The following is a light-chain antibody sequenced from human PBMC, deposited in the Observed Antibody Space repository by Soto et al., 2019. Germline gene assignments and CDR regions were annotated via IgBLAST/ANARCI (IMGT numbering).Light chain of an antibody. CDR1: SSDIGTYNY. Sequence: QSALTQPASVSGSPGQSITISCTGTSSDIGTYNYVSWYQHHPGKAPKLLIYEVSNRPSGVSNRFSGSKSGNMASLTISGLQAEDEADYYCSSYTSSDTLGVFGGGTKLTVL. J-gene: IGLJ3*02. CDR2: EVS. CDR3: SSYTSSDTLGV. V-gene: IGLV2-14*01.